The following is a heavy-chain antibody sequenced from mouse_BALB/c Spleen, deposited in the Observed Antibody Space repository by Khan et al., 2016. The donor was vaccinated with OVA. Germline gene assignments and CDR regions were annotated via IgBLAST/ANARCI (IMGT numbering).Heavy chain of an antibody. V-gene: IGHV5-15*02. Sequence: EVVLVESGGGLVQPGGSRKLSCAASGFTFIDYGMAWVRQTPGKGPEWIAFISSVAYSIYYADTVTGRFTISREHAKNTLYLEMSSLRSDDTAMXYCARGGFAYWGQGTLVTVSA. CDR1: GFTFIDYG. J-gene: IGHJ3*01. CDR3: ARGGFAY. CDR2: ISSVAYSI.